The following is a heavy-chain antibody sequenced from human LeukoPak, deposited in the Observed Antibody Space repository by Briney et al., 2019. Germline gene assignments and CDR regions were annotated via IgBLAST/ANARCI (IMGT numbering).Heavy chain of an antibody. CDR2: ISSSGSTI. V-gene: IGHV3-48*03. D-gene: IGHD6-19*01. Sequence: GGSLRLSCAAPGFTFSSYEMNWVRQAPGKGLEWVSYISSSGSTIDYADSVKGRFTISRDNAKNSLYLQMNSLRAEDTAVYYCASLGQWLETFDYWGQGTLVTVSS. CDR1: GFTFSSYE. J-gene: IGHJ4*02. CDR3: ASLGQWLETFDY.